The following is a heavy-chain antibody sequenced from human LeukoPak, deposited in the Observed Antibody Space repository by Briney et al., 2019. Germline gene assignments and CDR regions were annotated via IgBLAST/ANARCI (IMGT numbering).Heavy chain of an antibody. Sequence: GGSLRLSCAASGFTFSSYGMHWVRQAPGKGLEWVAFIRYDGSNKYYADSVKGRFTISRDNSKNTLYLQMNSLRAEDTAVYYCARAGWGTKRITMIVVSGGLGYWGQGTLVTVSS. D-gene: IGHD3-22*01. J-gene: IGHJ4*02. CDR1: GFTFSSYG. CDR2: IRYDGSNK. CDR3: ARAGWGTKRITMIVVSGGLGY. V-gene: IGHV3-30*02.